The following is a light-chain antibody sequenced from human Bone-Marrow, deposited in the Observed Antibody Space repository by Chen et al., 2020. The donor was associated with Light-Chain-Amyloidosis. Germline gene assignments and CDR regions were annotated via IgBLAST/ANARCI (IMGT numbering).Light chain of an antibody. CDR3: QQYGTSPLT. J-gene: IGKJ4*01. CDR2: DAS. CDR1: QTVTPSY. V-gene: IGKV3-20*01. Sequence: IVLTQSPGTLSLSPGERATLSCRASQTVTPSYLAWYQQKPGQAPRLLIYDASSRATGIPDRFSGSGSGTDFTLTISRLEPEDFAVYYCQQYGTSPLTFGGGTKVEIK.